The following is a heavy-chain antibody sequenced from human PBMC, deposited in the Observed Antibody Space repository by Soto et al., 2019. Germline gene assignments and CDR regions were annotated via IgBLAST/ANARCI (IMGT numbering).Heavy chain of an antibody. CDR1: GFTFSSYA. Sequence: EVQLLESGGGLVQPGGSLRLSCAASGFTFSSYAMSWVRQAPGKGLEWVSAISGSGGSTYYADSVKGRFTISRDNSKNTLYPQINSPRPEDTAVYYCAKARDYDILTGYYPAVSDYCAHGTLVTVSS. CDR2: ISGSGGST. V-gene: IGHV3-23*01. CDR3: AKARDYDILTGYYPAVSDY. J-gene: IGHJ4*03. D-gene: IGHD3-9*01.